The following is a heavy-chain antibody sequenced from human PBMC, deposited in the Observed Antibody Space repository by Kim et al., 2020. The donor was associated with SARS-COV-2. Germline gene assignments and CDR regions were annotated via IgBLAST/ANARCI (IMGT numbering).Heavy chain of an antibody. CDR2: ISYDGSNK. Sequence: GGSLRLSCAASGFTFSSYGMHWVRQAPGKGLEWVAVISYDGSNKYYADSVKGRFTISRDNSKNTLYLQMNSLRAEDTAVYYCAKANYCSGGSCYQDYYYYGMDVWGQGTTVTVSS. J-gene: IGHJ6*02. CDR1: GFTFSSYG. V-gene: IGHV3-30*18. CDR3: AKANYCSGGSCYQDYYYYGMDV. D-gene: IGHD2-15*01.